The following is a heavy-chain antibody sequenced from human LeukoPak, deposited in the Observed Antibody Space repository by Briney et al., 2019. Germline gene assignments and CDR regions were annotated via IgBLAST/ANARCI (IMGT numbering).Heavy chain of an antibody. CDR1: GFTFSSYG. V-gene: IGHV3-30*02. CDR3: AKGHLYYFDY. J-gene: IGHJ4*02. CDR2: IRYDGSNK. Sequence: GGSLRLPCAASGFTFSSYGMHWVRQAPGKGLEWVAFIRYDGSNKYYADSVKGRFTISRDNSKNTLYLQMNSLRAEDTAVYYCAKGHLYYFDYWGQGTLVTVSS.